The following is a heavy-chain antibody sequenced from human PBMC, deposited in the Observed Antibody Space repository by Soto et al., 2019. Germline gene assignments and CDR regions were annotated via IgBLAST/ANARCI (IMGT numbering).Heavy chain of an antibody. CDR2: MSHDGTNK. V-gene: IGHV3-30*18. Sequence: QVQLVESGGGVVQSGRSLRLSCVASGFTFSSYGMHWVRQAPGKGLEWVALMSHDGTNKYHADSVKGRFTISRDNSKNTRYLEMNSLRPEDTAVDYCAKDGSSSGFDYWGRGTLVSVSS. J-gene: IGHJ4*02. CDR1: GFTFSSYG. CDR3: AKDGSSSGFDY. D-gene: IGHD6-6*01.